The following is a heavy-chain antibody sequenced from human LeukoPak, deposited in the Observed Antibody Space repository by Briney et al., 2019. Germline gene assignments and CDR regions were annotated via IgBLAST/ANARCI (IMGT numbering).Heavy chain of an antibody. J-gene: IGHJ5*02. CDR2: IYHSGST. CDR1: GGSISSGGYY. CDR3: ARVVQRHCSSTSCYAWFDP. D-gene: IGHD2-2*01. V-gene: IGHV4-30-2*01. Sequence: SETLSLTCTVSGGSISSGGYYWSWIRQPPGKGLEWIGYIYHSGSTYYNPSLKSRVTISVDRSKNQFSLKLSSVTAADTAVYYCARVVQRHCSSTSCYAWFDPWGQGTLVTVSS.